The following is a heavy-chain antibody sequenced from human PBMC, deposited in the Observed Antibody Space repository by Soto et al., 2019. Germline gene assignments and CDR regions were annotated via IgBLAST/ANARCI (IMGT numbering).Heavy chain of an antibody. D-gene: IGHD5-12*01. CDR3: ARGQMATIHPPVDY. CDR2: IDPSDSYT. Sequence: PGESLKISCKGSGYSFTIYWISWVRQRPGKGLEWMGRIDPSDSYTNYSPSFQGHVTISADKSISTAYLQWSSLKASDTAMYYCARGQMATIHPPVDYWGQGTLVTVSS. CDR1: GYSFTIYW. J-gene: IGHJ4*02. V-gene: IGHV5-10-1*01.